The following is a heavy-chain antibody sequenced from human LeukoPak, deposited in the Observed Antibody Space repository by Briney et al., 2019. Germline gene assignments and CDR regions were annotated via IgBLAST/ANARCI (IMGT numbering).Heavy chain of an antibody. CDR2: IYPGHSNT. Sequence: GESLKISCKGSGYSFTTYWIGWARQMPGKGLEWMGIIYPGHSNTRYSPSFQGQVTISADKSISTAYLQWSSLKASDTAMYYCARRGYCSGGSCFSAPFDYWGQGTLVTVSS. V-gene: IGHV5-51*01. CDR1: GYSFTTYW. CDR3: ARRGYCSGGSCFSAPFDY. D-gene: IGHD2-15*01. J-gene: IGHJ4*02.